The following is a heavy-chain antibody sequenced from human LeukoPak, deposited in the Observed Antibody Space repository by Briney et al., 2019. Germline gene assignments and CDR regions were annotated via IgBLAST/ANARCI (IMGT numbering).Heavy chain of an antibody. CDR3: AKFRGSERTVIDC. CDR1: GFTVSSNY. D-gene: IGHD1-1*01. V-gene: IGHV3-53*01. CDR2: IYSGGST. Sequence: PGGSLRLSCAASGFTVSSNYMSWVRQAPGKGLEWVSVIYSGGSTYYADSVKGRFTISRDNSKNTLYLQMNSLRAEDTAVYYCAKFRGSERTVIDCWGQGTLVTVSS. J-gene: IGHJ4*02.